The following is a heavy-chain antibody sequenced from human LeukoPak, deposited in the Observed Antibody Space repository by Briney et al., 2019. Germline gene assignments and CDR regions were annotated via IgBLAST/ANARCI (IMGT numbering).Heavy chain of an antibody. J-gene: IGHJ6*03. CDR3: ARSSEGRYYYDSSGYSYYYYYMDV. V-gene: IGHV4-61*02. CDR2: IYTSGST. CDR1: GGSISSATYY. D-gene: IGHD3-22*01. Sequence: SETLSLTCTVSGGSISSATYYWNWIRQPAGKGLEWIGRIYTSGSTNYNPSLKSRVTISVDTSKNQFSLKLNSVTAADTAVYYCARSSEGRYYYDSSGYSYYYYYMDVWGKGTTVTISS.